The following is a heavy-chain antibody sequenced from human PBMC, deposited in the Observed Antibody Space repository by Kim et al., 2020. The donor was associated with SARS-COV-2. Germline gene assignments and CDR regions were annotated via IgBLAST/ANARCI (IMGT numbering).Heavy chain of an antibody. Sequence: SETLSLTCTVSGGSISSYYWSWIRQPPGKGLEWIGYIYYSGSTNYNPSLKSRVTISVDTSKNQFSLKLSSVTAADTAVYYCARDALGGADSVRDAFDIWGQGTMVTVSS. V-gene: IGHV4-59*01. CDR3: ARDALGGADSVRDAFDI. D-gene: IGHD3-10*02. CDR2: IYYSGST. CDR1: GGSISSYY. J-gene: IGHJ3*02.